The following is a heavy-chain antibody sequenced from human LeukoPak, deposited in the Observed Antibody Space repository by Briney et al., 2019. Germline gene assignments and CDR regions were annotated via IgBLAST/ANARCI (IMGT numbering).Heavy chain of an antibody. V-gene: IGHV1-69*13. CDR1: RGTFSSYA. Sequence: SVKVSCKASRGTFSSYAISWVRQAPGQGLEWMGGIIPIFGTANYAQKFQGRVTITADESTSTAYMELSSLRSEDTAVYYCARGLVRGVHYYFDYWGQGTLVTVSS. D-gene: IGHD3-10*01. CDR3: ARGLVRGVHYYFDY. CDR2: IIPIFGTA. J-gene: IGHJ4*02.